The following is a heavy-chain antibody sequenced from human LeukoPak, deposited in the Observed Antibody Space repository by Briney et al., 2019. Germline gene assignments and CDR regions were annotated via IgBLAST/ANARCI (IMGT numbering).Heavy chain of an antibody. D-gene: IGHD5-18*01. J-gene: IGHJ6*03. CDR1: GYSFTTYW. CDR3: ARHTGHSCGRMDV. CDR2: IFPIDSDT. V-gene: IGHV5-51*01. Sequence: GESLKISCKATGYSFTTYWIGWVRQMPGKGLEWMGFIFPIDSDTRYSPPFQGQVTISVDKSISTAYLQWSSLKASDTAMYYCARHTGHSCGRMDVWGKGTTVTVSS.